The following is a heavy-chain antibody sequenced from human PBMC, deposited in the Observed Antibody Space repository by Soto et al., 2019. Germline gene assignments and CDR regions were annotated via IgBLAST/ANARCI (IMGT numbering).Heavy chain of an antibody. D-gene: IGHD3-22*01. J-gene: IGHJ4*02. CDR1: GGSISRSTYY. CDR3: ARLYYDSSGYYYLGYFDY. V-gene: IGHV4-39*01. CDR2: LYYSGST. Sequence: PSETLSLTCTVSGGSISRSTYYWGWIRQPPGKGLEWIGSLYYSGSTFYNPSLKSRVTISVDTSKNQFSLRVNSVTAADTAVYYCARLYYDSSGYYYLGYFDYWGQGTLV.